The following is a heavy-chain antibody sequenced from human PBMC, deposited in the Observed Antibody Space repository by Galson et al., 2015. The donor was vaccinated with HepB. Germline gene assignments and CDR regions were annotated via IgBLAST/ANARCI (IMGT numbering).Heavy chain of an antibody. V-gene: IGHV3-48*03. CDR1: GFTFSSYE. CDR3: ARDPAGIAAAGTDYYGMDV. Sequence: SLRLSCAASGFTFSSYEMNWVRQAPGKGLEWVSYISSSGSTIYYADSVKGRFTISRDNAKNSLYLQMNSLRAEDTAVYYCARDPAGIAAAGTDYYGMDVWGQGTTVTVSS. J-gene: IGHJ6*02. D-gene: IGHD6-13*01. CDR2: ISSSGSTI.